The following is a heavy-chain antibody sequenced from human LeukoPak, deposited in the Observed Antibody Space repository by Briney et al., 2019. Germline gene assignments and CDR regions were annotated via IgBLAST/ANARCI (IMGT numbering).Heavy chain of an antibody. J-gene: IGHJ4*02. CDR1: GFTFSSYA. CDR3: AKGSIAAAAPYYFVY. Sequence: GGSLRLSCAASGFTFSSYAMSWVRQAPGKGLEWVSAIRGSGGSRYYADSVKGRFTISRDNSKNTLYLQMNRLRAEDTAVYYCAKGSIAAAAPYYFVYWGQGTLVTVCS. CDR2: IRGSGGSR. D-gene: IGHD6-13*01. V-gene: IGHV3-23*01.